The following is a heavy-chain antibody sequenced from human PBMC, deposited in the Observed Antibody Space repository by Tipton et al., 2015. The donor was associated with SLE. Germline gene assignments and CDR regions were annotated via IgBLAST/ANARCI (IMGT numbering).Heavy chain of an antibody. Sequence: SLRLSCAASGFTFSSYAMSWVRQAPGKGLEWVSAISGSGGSTYYADSVKGRFTVSRDNAKNTLSLQMNSLRAEDTAVYYCARESQGGWAYYYYYGMDVWGQGTTVTVSS. CDR3: ARESQGGWAYYYYYGMDV. CDR2: ISGSGGST. D-gene: IGHD6-19*01. CDR1: GFTFSSYA. J-gene: IGHJ6*02. V-gene: IGHV3-23*01.